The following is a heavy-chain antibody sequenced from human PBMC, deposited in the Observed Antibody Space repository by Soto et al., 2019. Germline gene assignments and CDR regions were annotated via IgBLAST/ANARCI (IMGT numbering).Heavy chain of an antibody. Sequence: QVQLVESGGGVVQPGRSLRLSCAASGFTFSSYGMHWVRQAPGKGLEWVAVIWYDGSNKYYADYVKGRFTISRDNSKSTLYLQMNSLRDEDTAVYYCARDQGLAARPELAYYGMDVWGQGTKVTVYS. D-gene: IGHD6-6*01. J-gene: IGHJ6*02. CDR3: ARDQGLAARPELAYYGMDV. CDR1: GFTFSSYG. V-gene: IGHV3-33*01. CDR2: IWYDGSNK.